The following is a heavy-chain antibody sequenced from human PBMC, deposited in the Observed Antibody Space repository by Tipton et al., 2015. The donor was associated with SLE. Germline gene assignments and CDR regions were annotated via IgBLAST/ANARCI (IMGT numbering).Heavy chain of an antibody. CDR3: AREWDGGSYTFDAFDI. CDR2: IYYSGST. Sequence: TLSLTCTVSGGSINTYYWSWIRQPPGKGLEWIGYIYYSGSTNYNPSLKSRVTISVDTSKNQFSLKLSSVTAADTAVYYCAREWDGGSYTFDAFDIWGQGKMVTVSS. CDR1: GGSINTYY. V-gene: IGHV4-59*01. J-gene: IGHJ3*02. D-gene: IGHD1-26*01.